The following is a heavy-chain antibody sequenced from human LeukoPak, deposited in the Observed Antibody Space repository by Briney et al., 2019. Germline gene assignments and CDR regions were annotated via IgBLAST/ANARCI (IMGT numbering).Heavy chain of an antibody. CDR2: IYYSGST. Sequence: PSETLSLTCTVSGGSISSGGYYWSWIRQHPGKGLEWIGYIYYSGSTYYNPSLKSRVTISVDTSKNQFSLQLSSVTAADTAVYYCASSIQLWSGFDYWGQGTLVTVSS. J-gene: IGHJ4*02. V-gene: IGHV4-31*03. CDR1: GGSISSGGYY. CDR3: ASSIQLWSGFDY. D-gene: IGHD5-18*01.